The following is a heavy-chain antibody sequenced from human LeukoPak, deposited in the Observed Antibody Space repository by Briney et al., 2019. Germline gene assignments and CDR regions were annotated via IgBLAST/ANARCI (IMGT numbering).Heavy chain of an antibody. CDR3: ARAAVEMATVSWFDP. J-gene: IGHJ5*02. D-gene: IGHD5-24*01. CDR1: GGTFSSYA. Sequence: ASVKVSCKASGGTFSSYAISWVRQAPGQGLEWMGGIIPIFGTANYAQKFQGRVTITADESTSTAYMELSSLRSEDTAVYYCARAAVEMATVSWFDPWGQGTLVTVSS. CDR2: IIPIFGTA. V-gene: IGHV1-69*13.